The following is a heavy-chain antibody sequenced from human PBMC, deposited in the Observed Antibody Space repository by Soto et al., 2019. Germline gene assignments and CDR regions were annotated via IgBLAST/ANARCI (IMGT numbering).Heavy chain of an antibody. Sequence: GGSLRLSCAASGFTFSSYGMHWVRQAPGKGLEWVAVIWYDGSNKYYADSVKGRFTISRDNSKNTLYLQMNSLRAEDTAVYYCARPRGLHGYYPRGGFDYWGQGTLVTVSS. J-gene: IGHJ4*02. CDR1: GFTFSSYG. CDR2: IWYDGSNK. V-gene: IGHV3-33*01. D-gene: IGHD3-22*01. CDR3: ARPRGLHGYYPRGGFDY.